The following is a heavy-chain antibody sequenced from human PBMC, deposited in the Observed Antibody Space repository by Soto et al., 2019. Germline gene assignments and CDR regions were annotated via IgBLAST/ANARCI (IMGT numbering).Heavy chain of an antibody. CDR2: ISWNSGSI. CDR3: AKDIEQWPVLADHDAFDS. D-gene: IGHD6-19*01. V-gene: IGHV3-9*01. CDR1: GFTFDDYA. Sequence: EVQLVESGGGLVQPGRSLRLSCAASGFTFDDYAMHWVRQAPGKGLEWVSGISWNSGSIGYADSVKGRFTISRDNAKNSLYLQMNSLRAEDTALYYCAKDIEQWPVLADHDAFDSWGQGTMVTVSS. J-gene: IGHJ3*02.